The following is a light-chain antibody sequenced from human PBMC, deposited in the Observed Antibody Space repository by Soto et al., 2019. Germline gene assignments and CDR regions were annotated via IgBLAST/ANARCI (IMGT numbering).Light chain of an antibody. J-gene: IGKJ4*01. CDR3: QQYGSSPLT. CDR1: QSVSSSY. V-gene: IGKV3-20*01. CDR2: GAS. Sequence: EIVLTQSPGTLSLSPGERATLSCRASQSVSSSYLAWYQQNPGQAPRLLIYGASSRATGIPDRFSSSGSGTDFTLTISRLDPEEFAVYDCQQYGSSPLTFGGGTKVDIK.